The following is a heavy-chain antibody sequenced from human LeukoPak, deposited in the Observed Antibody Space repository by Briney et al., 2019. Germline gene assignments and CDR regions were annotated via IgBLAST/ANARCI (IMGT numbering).Heavy chain of an antibody. CDR2: IYTTGST. J-gene: IGHJ4*02. Sequence: NASETLSLTCTVSGGSISSYYWSWIRQPAGKGLEYIGRIYTTGSTYYNPSLKSRVTMSLDTSKNQFSLKLNSVTAADTAVYYCARESYCSSTSCYPYYFDYWGQGTLVTVSS. CDR3: ARESYCSSTSCYPYYFDY. CDR1: GGSISSYY. D-gene: IGHD2-2*01. V-gene: IGHV4-4*07.